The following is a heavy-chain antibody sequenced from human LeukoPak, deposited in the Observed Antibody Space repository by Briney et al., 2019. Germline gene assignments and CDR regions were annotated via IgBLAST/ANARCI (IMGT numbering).Heavy chain of an antibody. CDR3: ARERVEGTGAGSYYHFGMDV. V-gene: IGHV4-59*11. CDR2: MSYSGSS. Sequence: SETLSLTCTVSGGSITNQYWTWIRQPSGKGLEWMGYMSYSGSSNYNPSLNSRGTISVDTSKNQFSLKLTSVTAADTAVYYCARERVEGTGAGSYYHFGMDVWGQGTTVTVSS. D-gene: IGHD3-10*01. CDR1: GGSITNQY. J-gene: IGHJ6*02.